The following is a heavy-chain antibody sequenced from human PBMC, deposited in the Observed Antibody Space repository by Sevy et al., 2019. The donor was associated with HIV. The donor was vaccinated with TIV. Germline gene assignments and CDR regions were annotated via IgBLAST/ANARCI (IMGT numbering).Heavy chain of an antibody. V-gene: IGHV3-74*01. CDR2: INSDGSST. D-gene: IGHD3-22*01. CDR3: ARGGSYYYDSSGTDALDI. CDR1: GFTFSNYW. J-gene: IGHJ3*02. Sequence: GSLRLSCAASGFTFSNYWMHWVRQAPGKGLVWVSRINSDGSSTRYADFVKGRFTISRDNAKNTLYRQMNSLRAEDTALYYCARGGSYYYDSSGTDALDIWGQGTMVTVSS.